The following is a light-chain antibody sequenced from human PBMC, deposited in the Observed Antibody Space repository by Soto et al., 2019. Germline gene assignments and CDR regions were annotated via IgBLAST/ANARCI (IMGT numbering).Light chain of an antibody. CDR1: QGISSA. V-gene: IGKV1-13*02. J-gene: IGKJ4*01. CDR2: DAS. Sequence: AIQLTQSPSSLSASVGDRVTITCRASQGISSALAWYQHKPGRAPRLLIYDASSLQSGVSSRFSGSGSGTDFTLTISRLQHEDFATYYCQQFQSYALTFGGGTKLEIK. CDR3: QQFQSYALT.